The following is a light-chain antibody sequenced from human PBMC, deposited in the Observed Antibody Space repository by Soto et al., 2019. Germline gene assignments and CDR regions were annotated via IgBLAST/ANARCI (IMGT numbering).Light chain of an antibody. CDR2: DII. Sequence: QSALTQPRSVSGSPGQSVTISCTGTSSDIGGYNYVSWYQQYPGKAPKRMIFDIINRPSGVPDRFSGSKSGNTASLTISGLQADDEADYYCYSHAGRHSLRVFGRGTKVTVL. V-gene: IGLV2-11*01. CDR3: YSHAGRHSLRV. J-gene: IGLJ3*02. CDR1: SSDIGGYNY.